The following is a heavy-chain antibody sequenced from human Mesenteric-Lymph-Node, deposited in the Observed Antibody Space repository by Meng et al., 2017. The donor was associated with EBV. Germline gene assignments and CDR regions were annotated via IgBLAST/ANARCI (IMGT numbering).Heavy chain of an antibody. CDR3: ARERRVG. CDR1: GFTFSNYW. Sequence: EVKLVESGGQLVRPGGSLRLSCAASGFTFSNYWMHWVRQAPGKGLVWVSRINTDGTSTYYADSVKGRFTISRDNAKNTLYLQMNSLRAEDTAMYYCARERRVGWGQGTLVTVSS. J-gene: IGHJ4*02. V-gene: IGHV3-74*01. CDR2: INTDGTST.